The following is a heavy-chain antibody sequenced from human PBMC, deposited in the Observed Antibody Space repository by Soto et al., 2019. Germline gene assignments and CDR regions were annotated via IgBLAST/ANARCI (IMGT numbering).Heavy chain of an antibody. CDR2: ISYSGTT. D-gene: IGHD1-26*01. J-gene: IGHJ5*02. CDR1: GYSISSTNW. Sequence: PSETLSLTCAVSGYSISSTNWWGWIRQPPGKGLEWIGYISYSGTTYYNPSLKSRVTMSVDTSKNQFSLDLSSVTAVDTAVYYCAKIGGTTRGHWFDPWGQGTLVTVSS. CDR3: AKIGGTTRGHWFDP. V-gene: IGHV4-28*01.